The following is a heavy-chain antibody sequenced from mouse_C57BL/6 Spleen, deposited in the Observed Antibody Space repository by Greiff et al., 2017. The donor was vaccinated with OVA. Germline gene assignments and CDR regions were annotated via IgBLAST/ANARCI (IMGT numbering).Heavy chain of an antibody. CDR2: IDPSDSDT. Sequence: QVQLQPPGAELVKPGASVKLSCKASGYTFTSYWMQWVKPRPGQGLEWIGEIDPSDSDTNYNQKFKGKATLTVDTSSSTAYMQLSSLTSEDAAVYYCARGGELRRFAYWGQGTLVTVSA. V-gene: IGHV1-50*01. D-gene: IGHD2-4*01. J-gene: IGHJ3*01. CDR3: ARGGELRRFAY. CDR1: GYTFTSYW.